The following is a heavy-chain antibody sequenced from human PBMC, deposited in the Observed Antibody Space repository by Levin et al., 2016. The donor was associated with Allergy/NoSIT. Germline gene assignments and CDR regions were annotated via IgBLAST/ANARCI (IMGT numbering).Heavy chain of an antibody. CDR2: IYYSGST. J-gene: IGHJ6*02. V-gene: IGHV4-59*01. CDR3: AREGGKDFWSGYSPFMDV. D-gene: IGHD3-3*01. Sequence: WIRQPPGKGLEWIGYIYYSGSTYYNPSLKSRVTISVDTSKNQFSLKLSSVTAADTAVYYCAREGGKDFWSGYSPFMDVWGQGTTVTVSS.